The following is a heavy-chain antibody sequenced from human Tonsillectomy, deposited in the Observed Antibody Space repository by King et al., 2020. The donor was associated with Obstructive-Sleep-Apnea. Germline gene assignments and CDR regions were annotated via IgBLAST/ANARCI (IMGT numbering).Heavy chain of an antibody. CDR2: IRYDGSNK. CDR1: GFTFSSYG. J-gene: IGHJ5*02. CDR3: VKEYYGGNGNWFDP. V-gene: IGHV3-30*02. Sequence: VQLVESGGGVVQPGGSLRLSCAASGFTFSSYGMHWVRQAPGKGLEWVAFIRYDGSNKYYADSVKGRFTISRDNSKNTLYLKMNSLRAEDTAVYYCVKEYYGGNGNWFDPWGQGTLVTVSS. D-gene: IGHD4-23*01.